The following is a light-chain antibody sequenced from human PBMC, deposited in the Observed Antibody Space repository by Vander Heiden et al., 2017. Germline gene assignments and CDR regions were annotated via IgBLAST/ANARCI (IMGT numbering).Light chain of an antibody. J-gene: IGLJ2*01. Sequence: QTVVTQEPSLTVSPGGTVTLTCASGTGAVTSGYYPNWFQQKPGQAPRPLIYSTSNRHSWTPARFSGSLLGGKAALTMSGVQPEDEAEYYCLLYYGGGFEFGGGTKVTVL. CDR3: LLYYGGGFE. CDR1: TGAVTSGYY. CDR2: STS. V-gene: IGLV7-43*01.